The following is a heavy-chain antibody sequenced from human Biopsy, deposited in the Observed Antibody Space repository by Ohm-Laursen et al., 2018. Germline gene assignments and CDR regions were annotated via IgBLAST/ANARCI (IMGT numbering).Heavy chain of an antibody. CDR3: ARDGAGSYHDY. V-gene: IGHV3-11*01. J-gene: IGHJ4*02. D-gene: IGHD3-10*01. CDR1: GFTFSDYY. Sequence: LRLSCTASGFTFSDYYMSWIRQAPGKGLEWLSYISGSGTTIFYADSVKGRFTVSRDNAKNSLYLQMNSLTVEDTAVYYCARDGAGSYHDYWGQGTLVTVSS. CDR2: ISGSGTTI.